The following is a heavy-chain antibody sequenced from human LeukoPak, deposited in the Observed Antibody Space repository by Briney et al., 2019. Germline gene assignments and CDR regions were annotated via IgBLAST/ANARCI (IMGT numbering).Heavy chain of an antibody. Sequence: PSETLSLTCAIFGDSISSSNWWSWVRQPPGKGLEWIGEIYHGGTTNYNPSFKSRVTISIDKSKNHFSLNLSSVSAADTAVYYCATTTVTPNGDAFDIWGQGTLVTVSS. D-gene: IGHD4-17*01. CDR3: ATTTVTPNGDAFDI. CDR2: IYHGGTT. J-gene: IGHJ3*02. V-gene: IGHV4-4*02. CDR1: GDSISSSNW.